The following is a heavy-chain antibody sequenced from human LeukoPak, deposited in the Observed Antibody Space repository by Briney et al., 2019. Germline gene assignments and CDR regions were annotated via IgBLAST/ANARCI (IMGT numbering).Heavy chain of an antibody. CDR3: ARAHVPAAIDY. CDR1: GFTFSSYS. D-gene: IGHD2-2*01. Sequence: GGSLRLSCAASGFTFSSYSMNWVRQAPGKGLEWVSSISSSSSYIYYADSVKGRFTISRGNAKNSLYLQMNSLRAEDTAVYYCARAHVPAAIDYWGQGTLVTVSS. CDR2: ISSSSSYI. V-gene: IGHV3-21*01. J-gene: IGHJ4*02.